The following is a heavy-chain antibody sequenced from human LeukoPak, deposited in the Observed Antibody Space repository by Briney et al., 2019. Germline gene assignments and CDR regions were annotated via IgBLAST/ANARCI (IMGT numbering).Heavy chain of an antibody. D-gene: IGHD3-10*01. CDR1: SGSFSGYY. CDR3: ARGFATMVRGVVLDF. CDR2: SYHSGST. J-gene: IGHJ4*02. Sequence: SETLSLTCAVCSGSFSGYYWSWIRQPPGKGLEWIGESYHSGSTNYNPSLKSRVTISVDTSKNQFSLKLNSVTAADTAVYYCARGFATMVRGVVLDFWGQGTLVTVSS. V-gene: IGHV4-34*01.